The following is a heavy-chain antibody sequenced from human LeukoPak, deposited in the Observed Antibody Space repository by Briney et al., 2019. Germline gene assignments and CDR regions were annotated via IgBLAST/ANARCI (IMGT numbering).Heavy chain of an antibody. CDR1: GYTFTSYG. Sequence: ASVKVSCKASGYTFTSYGISWVRQAPGQGLEWMGWISAYNGNTNYAQKLQGRVTMTTDTSTSTAYMELRSLRSDDTAVYYCARPNTYYYGSGSYYQYWGQGTTVTVSS. CDR2: ISAYNGNT. V-gene: IGHV1-18*01. CDR3: ARPNTYYYGSGSYYQY. D-gene: IGHD3-10*01. J-gene: IGHJ6*02.